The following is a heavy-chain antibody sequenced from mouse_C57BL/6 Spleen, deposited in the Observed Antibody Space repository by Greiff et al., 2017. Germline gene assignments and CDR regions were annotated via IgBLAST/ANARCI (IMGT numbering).Heavy chain of an antibody. Sequence: QVQLKQSGAELVRPGTSVKVSCKASGYAFTNYLIEWVKQRPGQGLEWIGVINPGSGGTNYNEKFKGKGTLTADKSSSTAYMQLSSLTSEDSAVYFCARDEYDAYFDYWGQGTTLTVSS. V-gene: IGHV1-54*01. J-gene: IGHJ2*01. CDR2: INPGSGGT. CDR3: ARDEYDAYFDY. CDR1: GYAFTNYL. D-gene: IGHD2-4*01.